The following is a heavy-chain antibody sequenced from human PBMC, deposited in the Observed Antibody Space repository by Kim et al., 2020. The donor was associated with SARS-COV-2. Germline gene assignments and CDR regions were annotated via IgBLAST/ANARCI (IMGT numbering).Heavy chain of an antibody. J-gene: IGHJ3*02. V-gene: IGHV3-30-3*01. D-gene: IGHD1-7*01. CDR3: ARDCSQRTGTAAFDI. CDR2: ISYDGSNK. CDR1: GFTFSSYA. Sequence: GGSLRLSCAASGFTFSSYAMHWVRQAPGKGLEWVAVISYDGSNKYYADSVKGRFTISRDNSKNTRYLQMNSLRAEDTAVYYCARDCSQRTGTAAFDIWGQGTMGTVSS.